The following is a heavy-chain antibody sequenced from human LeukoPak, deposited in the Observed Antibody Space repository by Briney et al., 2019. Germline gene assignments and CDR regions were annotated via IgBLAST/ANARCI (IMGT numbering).Heavy chain of an antibody. Sequence: EGSLRLSCAASGFTFSSYAMSWVRQAPGKGLEWVSGINGGGGSTYYADSVKGRFTISRDNSKNTLYLQMNSLRAEDTAVYYCAKGALRGYGGYDRVGFALNWGQGTLVTVSS. V-gene: IGHV3-23*01. D-gene: IGHD5-12*01. J-gene: IGHJ4*02. CDR1: GFTFSSYA. CDR2: INGGGGST. CDR3: AKGALRGYGGYDRVGFALN.